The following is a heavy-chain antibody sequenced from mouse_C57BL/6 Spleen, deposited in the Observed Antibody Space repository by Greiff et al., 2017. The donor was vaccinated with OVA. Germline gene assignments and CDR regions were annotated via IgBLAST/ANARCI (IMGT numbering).Heavy chain of an antibody. D-gene: IGHD2-5*01. Sequence: VQLVESGPGLVQPSQSLSITCTVSGFSLTSYGVHWVRQPPGKGLEWLGVIWRGGSTDYNAAFISRLSISKDNSKSQVFFKMNSLQADDTAIYYCAKNWYSNYPYYYAMDYWGQGTSVTVSS. CDR3: AKNWYSNYPYYYAMDY. J-gene: IGHJ4*01. CDR2: IWRGGST. CDR1: GFSLTSYG. V-gene: IGHV2-4*01.